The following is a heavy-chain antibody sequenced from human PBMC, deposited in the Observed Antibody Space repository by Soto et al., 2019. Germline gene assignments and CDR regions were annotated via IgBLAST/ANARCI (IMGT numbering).Heavy chain of an antibody. CDR1: GGYIRSGSYY. CDR2: IYDSGST. CDR3: AXHHTGGDREAFLPDWCDP. J-gene: IGHJ5*02. Sequence: SEALSLTCIVSGGYIRSGSYYLGRLRQPPGKGLDWIGSIYDSGSTYCNVSLTSRVTIEVDTSNSQFSLKLTSVRAADTAVYYCAXHHTGGDREAFLPDWCDPWGKGTPVT. V-gene: IGHV4-39*01. D-gene: IGHD2-8*02.